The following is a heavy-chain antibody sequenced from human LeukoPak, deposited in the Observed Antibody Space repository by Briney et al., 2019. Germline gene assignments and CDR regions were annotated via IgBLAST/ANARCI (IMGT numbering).Heavy chain of an antibody. CDR3: AREVYNSGSFDY. CDR1: GYSISSGYY. J-gene: IGHJ4*02. V-gene: IGHV4-38-2*02. CDR2: IYHTGST. D-gene: IGHD6-19*01. Sequence: SETLSLTCTVSGYSISSGYYWGWIRQPPGKGLEWIGNIYHTGSTYYNPSLKSRVSLTVDRSKNQFSLKLNSVTAADTAVYYCAREVYNSGSFDYWGQGTLVTVSS.